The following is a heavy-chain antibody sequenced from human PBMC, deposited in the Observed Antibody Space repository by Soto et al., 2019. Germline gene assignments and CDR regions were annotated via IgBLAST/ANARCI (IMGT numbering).Heavy chain of an antibody. V-gene: IGHV1-69*13. Sequence: GASVKVSCKASGGTFSSYAISWVRQAPGQGLEWMGGIIPIFGTANYAQKFQGRVTITADESTSTAYMELSSLRSEDTAVYYCARSKEKIVVVPAAAYYYYYGMDVWGQGTTVTVSS. CDR3: ARSKEKIVVVPAAAYYYYYGMDV. D-gene: IGHD2-2*01. CDR1: GGTFSSYA. CDR2: IIPIFGTA. J-gene: IGHJ6*02.